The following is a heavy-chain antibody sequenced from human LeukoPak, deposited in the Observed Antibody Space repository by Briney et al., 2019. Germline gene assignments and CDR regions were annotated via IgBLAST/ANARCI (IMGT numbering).Heavy chain of an antibody. Sequence: ASVKVSCKASGYTFTGYYMHWVRQAPGQGLEWMGWINPNSGDTNFAQKFQGRVTMTRDTSISTAYMELSRLRSDDTAVYYCARDVWGVGAPRLDYWGQGTLVTDSS. CDR2: INPNSGDT. CDR1: GYTFTGYY. J-gene: IGHJ4*02. V-gene: IGHV1-2*02. CDR3: ARDVWGVGAPRLDY. D-gene: IGHD3-16*01.